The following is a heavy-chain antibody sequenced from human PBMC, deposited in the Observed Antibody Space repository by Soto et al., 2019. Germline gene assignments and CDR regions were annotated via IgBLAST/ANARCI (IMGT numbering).Heavy chain of an antibody. V-gene: IGHV1-3*05. Sequence: QLGQAGAEEKKPGAPVKGSWKASGYTFTNFSLHLVRQAPGQRLEWMGWINAGNGNTKYSQKFQGRVTISRDTSASTAYMELSSLRSEDTAVYYCARDSGGADYWGQGTLVTVSS. CDR2: INAGNGNT. J-gene: IGHJ4*02. CDR3: ARDSGGADY. D-gene: IGHD3-10*01. CDR1: GYTFTNFS.